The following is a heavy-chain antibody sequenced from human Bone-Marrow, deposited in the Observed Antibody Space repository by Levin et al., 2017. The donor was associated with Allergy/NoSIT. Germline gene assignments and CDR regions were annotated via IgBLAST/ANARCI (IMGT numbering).Heavy chain of an antibody. J-gene: IGHJ4*02. V-gene: IGHV3-53*01. CDR1: GFTVSSNY. Sequence: LSLTCAASGFTVSSNYMSWVRQAPGKGPEWVSVIYSGGSTYYADSVKGRFTISRDNSKNTLYLQMNSLSAEDTAVYYCARGWFGELLSHWGQGTLVTVSS. D-gene: IGHD3-10*01. CDR3: ARGWFGELLSH. CDR2: IYSGGST.